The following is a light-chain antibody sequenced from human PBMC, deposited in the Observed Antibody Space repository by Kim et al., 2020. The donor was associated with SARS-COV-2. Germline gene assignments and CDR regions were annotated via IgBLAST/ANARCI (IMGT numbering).Light chain of an antibody. J-gene: IGLJ1*01. Sequence: QSALTQPASVSGSPGQSITISCTGTSSDVGAYNTVSWYQQHPGKAPKLMIYVVSKRPSEISNRFSGSKSGNTASLTISGLQAEDEADYYCIPYTTRPLFGSGCKVTVL. CDR2: VVS. V-gene: IGLV2-14*03. CDR3: IPYTTRPL. CDR1: SSDVGAYNT.